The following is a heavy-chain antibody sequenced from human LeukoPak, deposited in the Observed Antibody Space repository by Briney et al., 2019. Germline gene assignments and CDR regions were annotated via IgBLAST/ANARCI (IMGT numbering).Heavy chain of an antibody. D-gene: IGHD6-13*01. CDR2: ITYDGSNK. V-gene: IGHV3-30*04. J-gene: IGHJ6*03. CDR1: GFTFSSYA. CDR3: ARDLSSSWYTYYYYYYMDV. Sequence: GGSLRLSCAASGFTFSSYAMHWVRQAPGKGLEWVAVITYDGSNKYYADSVKGRFTISRDNSKNTLYLQMNSLRAEDTAVYYCARDLSSSWYTYYYYYYMDVWGKGTTVTISS.